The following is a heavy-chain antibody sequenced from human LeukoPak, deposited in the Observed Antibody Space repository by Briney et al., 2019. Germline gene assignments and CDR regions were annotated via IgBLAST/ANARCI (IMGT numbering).Heavy chain of an antibody. D-gene: IGHD3-10*01. V-gene: IGHV3-23*01. CDR3: AKDGGLGILWFGELLGYFDY. J-gene: IGHJ4*02. CDR1: GFTFSSYA. CDR2: ISGSGGST. Sequence: GGSLRLSCAASGFTFSSYAMSWVRQAPGKGLEWVSAISGSGGSTYYADSVKSRFTISRDNSKNTLYLQMNSLRAEDTAVYYCAKDGGLGILWFGELLGYFDYWGQGTLVTVSS.